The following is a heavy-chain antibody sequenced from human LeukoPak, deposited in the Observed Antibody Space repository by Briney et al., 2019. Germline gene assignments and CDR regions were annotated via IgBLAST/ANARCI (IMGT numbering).Heavy chain of an antibody. J-gene: IGHJ4*02. CDR2: IWYDGSDK. CDR1: GFIFSSYG. CDR3: AKSHPRIAAAGKIFDY. D-gene: IGHD6-13*01. Sequence: GRSLRLSCAASGFIFSSYGMHWVRQAPGKGLEWVAVIWYDGSDKYYAESVKGRFTISRDNSKNTLYLQMNSLRAEDTAVYYCAKSHPRIAAAGKIFDYWGQGTLVTVSS. V-gene: IGHV3-33*06.